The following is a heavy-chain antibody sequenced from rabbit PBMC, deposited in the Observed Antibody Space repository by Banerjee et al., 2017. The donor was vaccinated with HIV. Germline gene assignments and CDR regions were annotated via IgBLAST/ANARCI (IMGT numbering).Heavy chain of an antibody. CDR1: GFDFSSYY. CDR2: IWTGDGGP. V-gene: IGHV1S45*01. D-gene: IGHD1-1*01. J-gene: IGHJ4*01. Sequence: QEQLKETGGGLVQPGGSLTLSCKASGFDFSSYYMSWVRQAPGKGLEWIGCIWTGDGGPYYASWAKGRFTISKTSTTVTLQMTSLTATDTATYFCARARGGSSSYYIYNLWGPGTLVTVS. CDR3: ARARGGSSSYYIYNL.